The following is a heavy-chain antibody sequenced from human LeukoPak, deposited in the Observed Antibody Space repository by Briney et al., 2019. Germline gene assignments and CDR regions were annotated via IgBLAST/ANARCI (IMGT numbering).Heavy chain of an antibody. Sequence: GGSLRLSCAASGFTFSSYSMNWVRQAPGGGLEWGSSISSSSSYIYYADSVKGRFTISRDNPKNSLYLQMNSLRAEDTAVYYCARDYDILTGHLYYGMDVWGQGTTVTVSS. CDR1: GFTFSSYS. J-gene: IGHJ6*02. D-gene: IGHD3-9*01. CDR3: ARDYDILTGHLYYGMDV. V-gene: IGHV3-21*01. CDR2: ISSSSSYI.